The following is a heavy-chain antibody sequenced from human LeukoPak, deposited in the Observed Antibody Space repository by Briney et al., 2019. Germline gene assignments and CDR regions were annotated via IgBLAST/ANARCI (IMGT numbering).Heavy chain of an antibody. Sequence: GGSLRLSCASSGFTFSSNVVAWVRQAPGKGLEWVSGISGSGDSTYYADSVKGRFTISRDNSKNTLYLQMNSLRAGDTAMYFCAKVFRSGDLFVSDYWGQGILVTVSP. CDR3: AKVFRSGDLFVSDY. J-gene: IGHJ4*02. V-gene: IGHV3-23*01. D-gene: IGHD4-17*01. CDR2: ISGSGDST. CDR1: GFTFSSNV.